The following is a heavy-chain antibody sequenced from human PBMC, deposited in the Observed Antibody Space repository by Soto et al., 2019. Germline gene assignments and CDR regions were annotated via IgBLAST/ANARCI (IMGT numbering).Heavy chain of an antibody. J-gene: IGHJ3*02. CDR1: GFTFSGSA. CDR2: IRSKPNSYAT. CDR3: TRGYCSSTSCYSFDI. D-gene: IGHD2-2*01. Sequence: AGSLRLSCAASGFTFSGSAMHWVRQASGKGLEWVGRIRSKPNSYATAYAASVKGRFTISRDDSKNTAYLQMNSLKTEDSAVYYCTRGYCSSTSCYSFDIWGQGTMVTVSS. V-gene: IGHV3-73*01.